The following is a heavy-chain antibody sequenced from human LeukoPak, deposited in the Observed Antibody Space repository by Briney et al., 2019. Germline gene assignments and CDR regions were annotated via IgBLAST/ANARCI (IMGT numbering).Heavy chain of an antibody. Sequence: SETLSLTCTVSGGSISSGGYSWSWIRQPPGKGLEWIAYMYYTGNTYYNPSLKSRVTISVDTSKNQFSLKLSSVTAADTAMYYCARVLAAAGNNWFDPWGQGTLVTVSS. CDR2: MYYTGNT. J-gene: IGHJ5*02. CDR3: ARVLAAAGNNWFDP. D-gene: IGHD6-13*01. CDR1: GGSISSGGYS. V-gene: IGHV4-30-4*07.